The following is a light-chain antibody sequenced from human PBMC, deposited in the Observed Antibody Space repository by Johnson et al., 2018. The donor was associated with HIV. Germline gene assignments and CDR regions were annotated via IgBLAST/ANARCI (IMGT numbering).Light chain of an antibody. CDR1: SSNIGNNY. CDR3: GTWDTSLSPLFV. Sequence: QSVLTQPPSVSAAPRQKVTISCSGSSSNIGNNYVSWYQQLPGTAPKLLIYDNNKRPSGIPDRFSGSKSGTSATLDITGLQTGDEADYYCGTWDTSLSPLFVFGSGTTITVL. CDR2: DNN. J-gene: IGLJ1*01. V-gene: IGLV1-51*01.